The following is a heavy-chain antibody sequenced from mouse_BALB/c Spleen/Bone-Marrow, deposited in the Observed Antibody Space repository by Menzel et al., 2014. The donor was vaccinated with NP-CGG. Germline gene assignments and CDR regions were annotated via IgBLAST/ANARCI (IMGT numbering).Heavy chain of an antibody. V-gene: IGHV1-74*04. CDR3: ARGGSGPAWFAY. D-gene: IGHD1-1*02. Sequence: QLQQSGAELVRPGASVKLSCKASGYTFITHWVNWIKQRPGQGLEWIGRIDPSDNETHYNQKFKDKAMLTVDKSSNTAYMQLSSLTSEDSAVYYCARGGSGPAWFAYWGQGTLVTVSA. J-gene: IGHJ3*01. CDR2: IDPSDNET. CDR1: GYTFITHW.